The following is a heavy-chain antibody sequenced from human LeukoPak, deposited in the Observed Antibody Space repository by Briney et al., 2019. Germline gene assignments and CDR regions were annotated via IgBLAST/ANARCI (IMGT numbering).Heavy chain of an antibody. CDR3: TTSRHSSSWYYNDY. CDR2: ISASSTII. CDR1: GFTFSGNS. V-gene: IGHV3-48*01. J-gene: IGHJ4*02. D-gene: IGHD6-13*01. Sequence: GGSLRLSCVGSGFTFSGNSMNWVRQAPGGGLEWVSHISASSTIIHYADSVKGRVTISRDNAKNSVFLQMNRLRVEDTAVYYCTTSRHSSSWYYNDYWGQGSLVTVS.